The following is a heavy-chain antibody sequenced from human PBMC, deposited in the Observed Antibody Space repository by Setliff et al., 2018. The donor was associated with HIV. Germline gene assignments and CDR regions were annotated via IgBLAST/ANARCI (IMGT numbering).Heavy chain of an antibody. J-gene: IGHJ2*01. CDR2: IYYSGST. V-gene: IGHV4-31*03. CDR1: GASISSGGYY. CDR3: ARAGGGGRWLHLSYWYFDL. D-gene: IGHD3-16*01. Sequence: SETLSLTCTVSGASISSGGYYWSWIRQHPGKGLEWIGYIYYSGSTYYNPSLKSRVSMSVDTSENQFSLKLSSVTAADTAVYYCARAGGGGRWLHLSYWYFDLWGRGTLVTVSS.